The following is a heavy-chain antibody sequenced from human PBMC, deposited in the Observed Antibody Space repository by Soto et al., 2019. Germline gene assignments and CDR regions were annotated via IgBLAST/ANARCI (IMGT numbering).Heavy chain of an antibody. V-gene: IGHV4-30-4*01. CDR2: IYSSGST. D-gene: IGHD3-16*01. J-gene: IGHJ6*02. CDR1: GDSISSGNKY. Sequence: PSETLSLTCTVSGDSISSGNKYWSWIRQPPGKGLEWIGYIYSSGSTYYNPSLKSRLSISLHTSDNQFSLKFDSVTDADSAVYYCARVPSPFGYYCGMDVWGHGTTGTSP. CDR3: ARVPSPFGYYCGMDV.